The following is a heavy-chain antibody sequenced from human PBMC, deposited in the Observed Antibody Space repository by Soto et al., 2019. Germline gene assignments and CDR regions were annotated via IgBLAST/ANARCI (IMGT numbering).Heavy chain of an antibody. Sequence: QVQLVQSGAEVKKPASSVKVSCNASGGTFNNYPITWVRQAPGEGLEWMGGSIPIFGTANYAQNFQGRVTISVDESTSTAYMELSSLGSEDTAVYYCARGRGYSGDDHYYYFDMDVWGQGTTVTVSS. CDR1: GGTFNNYP. J-gene: IGHJ6*02. D-gene: IGHD5-12*01. V-gene: IGHV1-69*01. CDR3: ARGRGYSGDDHYYYFDMDV. CDR2: SIPIFGTA.